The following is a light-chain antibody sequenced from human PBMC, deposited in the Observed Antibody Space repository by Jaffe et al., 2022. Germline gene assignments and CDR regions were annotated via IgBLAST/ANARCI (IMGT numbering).Light chain of an antibody. CDR3: SSYTGGNGWV. Sequence: QSALTQPPSASGSPGQSVTISCTGTSSDVGGYNYVSWYQQHPGKAPKLMICEVNKRPSGVPDRFSGSKSGNTASLTVSGLQAEDEADYYCSSYTGGNGWVFGGGTKVTVL. CDR1: SSDVGGYNY. CDR2: EVN. V-gene: IGLV2-8*01. J-gene: IGLJ3*02.